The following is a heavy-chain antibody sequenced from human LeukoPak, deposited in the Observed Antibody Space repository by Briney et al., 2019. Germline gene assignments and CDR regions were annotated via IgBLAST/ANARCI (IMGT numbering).Heavy chain of an antibody. D-gene: IGHD2-2*01. Sequence: SETLSLTCTVSGGSISSGTYYWSWIRQPAGKGLEWIGRIYTSGSTNYNPSLKSRVTMSVDTSKNQFSLKLSSVTAADTAVYYCAREPLLSNIVVVPAAGWRWGWFDPWGQGTLVTVSS. CDR3: AREPLLSNIVVVPAAGWRWGWFDP. J-gene: IGHJ5*02. CDR2: IYTSGST. V-gene: IGHV4-61*02. CDR1: GGSISSGTYY.